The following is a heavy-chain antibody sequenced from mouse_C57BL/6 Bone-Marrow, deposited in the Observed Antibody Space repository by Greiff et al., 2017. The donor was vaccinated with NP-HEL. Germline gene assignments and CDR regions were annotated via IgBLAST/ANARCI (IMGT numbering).Heavy chain of an antibody. Sequence: VQLQQSGPELVKPGASVKISCKASGYAFSSSWMNWVKQRPGKGLEWIGRIYPGDGDTNYNGKFKGKATLTADKSSSTAYMQLSSLTSEYSAVYFCARERELGPYWYFDVWGTGTTVTVSS. J-gene: IGHJ1*03. D-gene: IGHD4-1*01. V-gene: IGHV1-82*01. CDR1: GYAFSSSW. CDR3: ARERELGPYWYFDV. CDR2: IYPGDGDT.